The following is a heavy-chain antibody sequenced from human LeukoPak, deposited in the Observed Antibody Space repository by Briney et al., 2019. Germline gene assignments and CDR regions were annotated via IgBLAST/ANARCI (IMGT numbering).Heavy chain of an antibody. CDR2: ISGSAGST. V-gene: IGHV3-23*01. D-gene: IGHD5-12*01. J-gene: IGHJ4*02. CDR1: GGSFSGYY. Sequence: ETLSLTCAVYGGSFSGYYWSWVRQAPGKGLEWISTISGSAGSTYYADSVKGRFTISRDNSRNTLYLQMNSLRAEDTAVYYCAKGTRATFDSWGQGSLVTVSS. CDR3: AKGTRATFDS.